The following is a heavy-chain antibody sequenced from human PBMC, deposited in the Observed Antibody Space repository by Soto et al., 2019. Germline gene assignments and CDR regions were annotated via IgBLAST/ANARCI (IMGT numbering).Heavy chain of an antibody. D-gene: IGHD6-19*01. CDR3: ATPVAGDLYDAFDI. J-gene: IGHJ3*02. CDR1: GFTFSSHA. Sequence: GGSLRLSCAASGFTFSSHAMHWVRQAPGKGLEWVALISYDAINKYYTDSVKGRFTISRDNSKNTLYLQMNSLRAEDTAMYYCATPVAGDLYDAFDIWGQGTMVTVSS. CDR2: ISYDAINK. V-gene: IGHV3-30-3*01.